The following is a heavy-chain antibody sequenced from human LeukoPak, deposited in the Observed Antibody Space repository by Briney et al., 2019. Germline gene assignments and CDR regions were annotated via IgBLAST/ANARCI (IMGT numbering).Heavy chain of an antibody. D-gene: IGHD6-13*01. CDR1: GGSISSYY. J-gene: IGHJ4*02. CDR3: ARGGYRSSWYYFDY. V-gene: IGHV4-59*01. Sequence: SETLSLTCTVSGGSISSYYWSWIRHPPGKGLEWIGYIYYSGSTNYNPSLKSRVTISVDTSKNQFSLKLSSVTAADTAVYYCARGGYRSSWYYFDYWGQGTRVTVSS. CDR2: IYYSGST.